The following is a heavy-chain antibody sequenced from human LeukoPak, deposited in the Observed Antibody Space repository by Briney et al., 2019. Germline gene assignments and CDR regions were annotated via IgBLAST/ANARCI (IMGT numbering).Heavy chain of an antibody. CDR1: GYTFTGYY. D-gene: IGHD6-6*01. V-gene: IGHV1-2*02. Sequence: ASVKVSCKASGYTFTGYYIHWVRQAPGQGLEWMGWINPDSGVSTYARKFQGRVTTTRDTPISTASLELRSLKSEDTAVYYCARAGPTATRLSPGGSFDYWGQGTLVTVSS. CDR3: ARAGPTATRLSPGGSFDY. J-gene: IGHJ4*02. CDR2: INPDSGVS.